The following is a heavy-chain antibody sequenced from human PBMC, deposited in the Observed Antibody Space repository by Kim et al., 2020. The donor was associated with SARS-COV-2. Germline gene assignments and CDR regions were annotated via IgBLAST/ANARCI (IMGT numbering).Heavy chain of an antibody. Sequence: ASVKVSCKASGYTFTSYAMHWVRQAPGQRLEWMGWINAVNGNTKYSQKFQGRVTITRDTSASTAYMELSSLRSEDTAVYYCARVQGRMVRGVTRDAFDIWGQRTMVPVSS. CDR2: INAVNGNT. J-gene: IGHJ3*02. CDR3: ARVQGRMVRGVTRDAFDI. D-gene: IGHD3-10*01. V-gene: IGHV1-3*01. CDR1: GYTFTSYA.